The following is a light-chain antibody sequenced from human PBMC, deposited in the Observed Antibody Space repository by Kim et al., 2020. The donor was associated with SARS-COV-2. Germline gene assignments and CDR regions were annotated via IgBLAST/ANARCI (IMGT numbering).Light chain of an antibody. V-gene: IGKV1-13*02. Sequence: AIQLTQSPSSLSASVGDRVTITCRASQGISSALAWYQQKPGKAPKLLIYDASSLESGVPSRISGSGSGTDFALTISSLQPEDFATYYCQQFNSYFFTFGPGTKVDIK. CDR2: DAS. J-gene: IGKJ3*01. CDR3: QQFNSYFFT. CDR1: QGISSA.